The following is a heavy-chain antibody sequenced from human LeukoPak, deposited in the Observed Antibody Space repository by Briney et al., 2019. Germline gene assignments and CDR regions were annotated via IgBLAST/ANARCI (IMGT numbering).Heavy chain of an antibody. J-gene: IGHJ4*02. D-gene: IGHD3-16*01. CDR1: GFTFSSYA. V-gene: IGHV3-66*01. CDR3: LTGGFY. Sequence: PGGSLRLSCAASGFTFSSYAMSWVRQAPGKGLEWVSLIYVGGTTFYADSVKGRFAISRDNSKNALYLQMDSLRAEDTAVYYCLTGGFYWGQGTLVTVSS. CDR2: IYVGGTT.